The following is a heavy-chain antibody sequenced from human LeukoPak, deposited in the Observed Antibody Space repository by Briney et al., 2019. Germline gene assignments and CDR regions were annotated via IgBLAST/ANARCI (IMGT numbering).Heavy chain of an antibody. J-gene: IGHJ4*02. D-gene: IGHD4-17*01. CDR2: ISGSGGST. V-gene: IGHV3-23*01. CDR3: AKAGNYGDYYFDY. Sequence: PGGSLRLSCAASGFTFSSYARSWVRQAPGKGLEWVSAISGSGGSTYYADSVKGRFTIARDNSKNKLYLNMNSLRAEDTAVYYCAKAGNYGDYYFDYWGQGTLVTVSS. CDR1: GFTFSSYA.